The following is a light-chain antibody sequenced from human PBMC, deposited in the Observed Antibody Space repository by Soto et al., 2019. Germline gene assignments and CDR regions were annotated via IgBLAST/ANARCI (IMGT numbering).Light chain of an antibody. CDR1: QSIRNW. J-gene: IGKJ2*01. Sequence: DIQMTQSPSTLSASVGDTVTITCRASQSIRNWLAWYQQKPGQAPKLLIHKASTLESGVTSRFSGSGSGTEVTLTICSLQPDDFATFYCQQYDRFPYTFGQGTKLEIK. CDR2: KAS. V-gene: IGKV1-5*03. CDR3: QQYDRFPYT.